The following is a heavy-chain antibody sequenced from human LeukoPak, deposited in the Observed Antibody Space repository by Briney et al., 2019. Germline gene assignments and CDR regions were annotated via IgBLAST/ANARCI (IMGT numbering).Heavy chain of an antibody. V-gene: IGHV4-34*01. Sequence: SETLSLTCAVYGGSFSGYYWSWIRQPPGKGLEWIGEINHSGSTNYNPSLKSRVTISVDTSKNQFSLKLSSVTAADTVVYCCARASRGYSGYSRGVAVAGPVDYWGQGTLVTVSS. J-gene: IGHJ4*02. CDR2: INHSGST. D-gene: IGHD5-12*01. CDR3: ARASRGYSGYSRGVAVAGPVDY. CDR1: GGSFSGYY.